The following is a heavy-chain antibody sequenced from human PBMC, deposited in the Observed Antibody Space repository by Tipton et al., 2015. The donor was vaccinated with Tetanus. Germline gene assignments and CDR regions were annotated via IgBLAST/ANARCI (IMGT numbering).Heavy chain of an antibody. CDR1: GFTFSSYA. CDR3: AKAFGDYGHYYYDYGMDV. CDR2: ISGSGGST. D-gene: IGHD4-17*01. Sequence: SLRLSCAASGFTFSSYAMSWVRQAPGKGLEWVSAISGSGGSTYYADSVKGRFTISRDNSKNTLYLQMNSLRAEDTAVYYCAKAFGDYGHYYYDYGMDVWGQGTTVTVSS. J-gene: IGHJ6*02. V-gene: IGHV3-23*01.